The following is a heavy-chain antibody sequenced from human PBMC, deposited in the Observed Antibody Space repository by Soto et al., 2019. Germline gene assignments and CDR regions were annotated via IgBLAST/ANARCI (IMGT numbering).Heavy chain of an antibody. CDR3: ARGELEQFKPLDY. CDR1: GGSFSGYY. CDR2: INHSGST. V-gene: IGHV4-34*01. D-gene: IGHD3-3*01. J-gene: IGHJ4*02. Sequence: QVQLQQWGAGLLKPSETLSLTCAVYGGSFSGYYWSWIRQPPGKGLEWIGEINHSGSTNYNPSLKSRVTTSVDTSKNQFSLKLSSVTAADTAVYYWARGELEQFKPLDYWGQGTLVTVSS.